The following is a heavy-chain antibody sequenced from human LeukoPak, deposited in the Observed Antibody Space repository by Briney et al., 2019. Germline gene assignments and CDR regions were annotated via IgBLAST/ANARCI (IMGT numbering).Heavy chain of an antibody. CDR2: IYTSGST. Sequence: PSETLSLTCTVSGGSISSGYYYWSWIRQPAGKGLEWIGRIYTSGSTNYNPSLKSRVTMSVDTSKNQFSLKLSSVTAADTAVYYCARDIVDYGDYGLVVDWGQGTLVTVSS. D-gene: IGHD4-17*01. J-gene: IGHJ4*02. V-gene: IGHV4-61*02. CDR3: ARDIVDYGDYGLVVD. CDR1: GGSISSGYYY.